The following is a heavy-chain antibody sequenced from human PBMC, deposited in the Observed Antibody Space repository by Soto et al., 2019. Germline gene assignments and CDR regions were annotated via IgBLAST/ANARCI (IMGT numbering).Heavy chain of an antibody. CDR3: ARWDFDFWNAFDI. CDR2: VKSERSSV. Sequence: EVQLVESGGGLVQPGGSLRLSCAASGFTFSSSWMYWVRQARGKGLVWVSRVKSERSSVRYADSVKDRFTISRENAKNTLFLQMDNLGAEDTAVYYCARWDFDFWNAFDIWGQGTVVTVSS. CDR1: GFTFSSSW. D-gene: IGHD3-3*01. J-gene: IGHJ3*02. V-gene: IGHV3-74*01.